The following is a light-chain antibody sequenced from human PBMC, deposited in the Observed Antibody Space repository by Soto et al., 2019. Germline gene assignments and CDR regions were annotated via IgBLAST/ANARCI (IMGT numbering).Light chain of an antibody. J-gene: IGKJ4*01. CDR2: DAT. CDR3: QQRTNWLT. V-gene: IGKV3-11*01. Sequence: EIVLTQSPATLSLSPGERATLSCRASQSVTWYLAWYQQKPGQAPRLLIYDATNRATGIPARFSGSGSGTDFTLNIGSLEPEDFAVYYCQQRTNWLTFGGGTRVEI. CDR1: QSVTWY.